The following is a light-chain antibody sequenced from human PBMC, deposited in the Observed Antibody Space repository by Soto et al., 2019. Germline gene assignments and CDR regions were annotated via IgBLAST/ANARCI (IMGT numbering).Light chain of an antibody. Sequence: QSALTQPASVSGSPGQSITISCTGTSSDVGGFNYVSWYQQHPGKAPKLMIYDVTNRPSGVSYRFSGSKSGNTASLTISGLQAEVEADYYCNSYTSSSPYVFGTGTKVTVL. J-gene: IGLJ1*01. CDR3: NSYTSSSPYV. CDR2: DVT. V-gene: IGLV2-14*03. CDR1: SSDVGGFNY.